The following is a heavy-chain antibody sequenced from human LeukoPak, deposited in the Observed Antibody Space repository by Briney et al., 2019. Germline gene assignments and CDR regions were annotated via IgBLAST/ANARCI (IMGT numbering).Heavy chain of an antibody. CDR3: ARDLRAPSSVTTDY. V-gene: IGHV1-18*04. D-gene: IGHD4-17*01. CDR1: GYIFIGYY. J-gene: IGHJ4*02. CDR2: ISAYNGNT. Sequence: ASVKVSCKASGYIFIGYYIHWVRQAPGQGLEWMGWISAYNGNTNYAQKLQGRVALTTDTSTSTAYMELRTLRSDDTAVYYCARDLRAPSSVTTDYWGQGTLVTVSS.